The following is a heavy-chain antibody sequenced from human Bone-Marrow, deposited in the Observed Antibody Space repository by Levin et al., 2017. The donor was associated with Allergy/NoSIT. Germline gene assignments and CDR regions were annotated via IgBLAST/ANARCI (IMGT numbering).Heavy chain of an antibody. CDR2: IWYEGSNK. D-gene: IGHD2-21*01. V-gene: IGHV3-33*01. J-gene: IGHJ3*02. Sequence: PGGSLRLSCAASGFTFTNYNMHWVRQAPGKGLEWVADIWYEGSNKYYADSVKGRFTISRDNSQNTLYLQMNSLRAEDTAVYYCARDRLLDHDAFDIWGRGTLVTVSS. CDR1: GFTFTNYN. CDR3: ARDRLLDHDAFDI.